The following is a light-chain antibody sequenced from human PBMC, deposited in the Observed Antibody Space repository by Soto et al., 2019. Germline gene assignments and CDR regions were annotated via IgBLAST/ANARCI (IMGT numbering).Light chain of an antibody. Sequence: QSVLTQPPSVSAAPGQKVTINCSGSSSNIGNNYVSWYQQLPGTAPKLLIYDNNKRPSGIPDRFSGSTSGTSATLGITGLQTGDEADYYCGTWDSSLSAYVFGTGTKVTVL. V-gene: IGLV1-51*01. CDR2: DNN. CDR3: GTWDSSLSAYV. CDR1: SSNIGNNY. J-gene: IGLJ1*01.